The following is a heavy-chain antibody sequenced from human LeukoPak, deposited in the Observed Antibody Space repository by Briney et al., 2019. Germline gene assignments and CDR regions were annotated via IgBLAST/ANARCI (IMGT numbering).Heavy chain of an antibody. J-gene: IGHJ4*02. Sequence: GGSLRLSCAASGFTFSSYAMSWVRQAPGKGLEWVSAISGSGGSTYYADSVKGRFTISRDNSKNTLYLQMNSLRAEDTAVYYCAKEGPLPSSGWYLGYFDYWGQGTLVTVSS. CDR3: AKEGPLPSSGWYLGYFDY. CDR2: ISGSGGST. D-gene: IGHD6-19*01. V-gene: IGHV3-23*01. CDR1: GFTFSSYA.